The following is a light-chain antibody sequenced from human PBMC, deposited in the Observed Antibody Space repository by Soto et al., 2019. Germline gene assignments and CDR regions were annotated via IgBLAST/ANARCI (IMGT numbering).Light chain of an antibody. CDR2: GAS. V-gene: IGKV3-15*01. CDR3: QQYNNWPRT. J-gene: IGKJ1*01. Sequence: EIVMTQSPATLSVSPGERATLSCRASQSVSSNLAWYQRKPGQAPRLLIYGASTRATGIPARFSGSGSGTEFTLTISSLQSEDFEVYYCQQYNNWPRTFGQGTKVEIK. CDR1: QSVSSN.